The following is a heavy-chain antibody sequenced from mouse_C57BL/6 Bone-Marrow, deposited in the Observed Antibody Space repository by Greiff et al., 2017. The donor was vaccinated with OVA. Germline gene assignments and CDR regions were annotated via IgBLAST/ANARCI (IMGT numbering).Heavy chain of an antibody. V-gene: IGHV1-31*01. CDR3: ARGTGFDY. D-gene: IGHD3-3*01. Sequence: VQLKESGPELVKPGASVKISCKASGYSFTGYYMHWVKQSHGNILDWIGYIYPYNLVSPSPKKFKGKATLTVDKSSSTAYMELRSLTSEDSAVYYCARGTGFDYWGQGTTLTVSS. J-gene: IGHJ2*01. CDR2: IYPYNLVS. CDR1: GYSFTGYY.